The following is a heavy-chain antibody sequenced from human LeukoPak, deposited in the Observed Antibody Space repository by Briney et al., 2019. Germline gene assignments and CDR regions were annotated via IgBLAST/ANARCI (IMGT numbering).Heavy chain of an antibody. Sequence: GGSLRLSCAASGFTFSSYWMSWVRQAPGKGLEWVANIKQDGSEKYYVDSVKGRFTISRDNAKNSLYLQMNGLRAEDTAVYYCARGKRYFDWLFSSGVDYWGQGTLVTVSS. CDR1: GFTFSSYW. V-gene: IGHV3-7*01. CDR3: ARGKRYFDWLFSSGVDY. CDR2: IKQDGSEK. J-gene: IGHJ4*02. D-gene: IGHD3-9*01.